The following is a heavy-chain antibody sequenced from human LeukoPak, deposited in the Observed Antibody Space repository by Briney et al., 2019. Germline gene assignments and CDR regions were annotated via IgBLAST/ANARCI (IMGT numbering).Heavy chain of an antibody. CDR2: IIPIFGTA. Sequence: ASVKVSCKASGGTFSSYAISWVRQAPGQGLEWMGGIIPIFGTANYAQKFQGRVTITRNTSISTAYMELSSLRSEDTAVYYCARGVRFRGQQLVRGWFDPWGQGTLVTVSS. D-gene: IGHD6-13*01. V-gene: IGHV1-69*05. CDR3: ARGVRFRGQQLVRGWFDP. CDR1: GGTFSSYA. J-gene: IGHJ5*02.